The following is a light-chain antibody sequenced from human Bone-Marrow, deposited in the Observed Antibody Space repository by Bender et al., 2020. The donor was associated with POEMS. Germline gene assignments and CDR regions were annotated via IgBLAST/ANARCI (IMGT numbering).Light chain of an antibody. V-gene: IGLV2-23*02. J-gene: IGLJ2*01. CDR2: DVS. Sequence: QSALTQPASVSGSPGQSITISCTGTSRDVGTYNLVSWYQKHPGKAPKLIIYDVSERPSGVSNRWSGSKSGNTASLTISGLQGEDEANYYCCSYAGRSSFVFGGGTKLTVL. CDR3: CSYAGRSSFV. CDR1: SRDVGTYNL.